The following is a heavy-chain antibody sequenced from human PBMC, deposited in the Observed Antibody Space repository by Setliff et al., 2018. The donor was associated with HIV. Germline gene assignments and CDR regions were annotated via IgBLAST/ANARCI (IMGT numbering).Heavy chain of an antibody. V-gene: IGHV3-23*01. J-gene: IGHJ5*02. CDR1: GFTFSRYA. Sequence: LRLSCAASGFTFSRYAMSWVRQAPGKGLEWVSSISGSGGSTYYAESVKGRFTISRDNSKNTLYLQMNTLRVEDTAVYYCARALPFRTFGGFDPWGQGTLVTVSS. CDR3: ARALPFRTFGGFDP. CDR2: ISGSGGST. D-gene: IGHD3-10*01.